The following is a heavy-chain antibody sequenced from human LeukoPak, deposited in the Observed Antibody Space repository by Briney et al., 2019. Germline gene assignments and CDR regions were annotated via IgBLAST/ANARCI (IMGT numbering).Heavy chain of an antibody. CDR3: ARALEWLLWSDAFDI. CDR2: INHSGST. V-gene: IGHV4-34*01. CDR1: GGSLSGYY. D-gene: IGHD3-3*01. Sequence: SETLSLTCAVYGGSLSGYYWSWIRQPPGKGLEWIGEINHSGSTNYNPSPKSRVTISVDTSKNQFSLKLSSVTAADTAVYYCARALEWLLWSDAFDIWGQGTMVTVS. J-gene: IGHJ3*02.